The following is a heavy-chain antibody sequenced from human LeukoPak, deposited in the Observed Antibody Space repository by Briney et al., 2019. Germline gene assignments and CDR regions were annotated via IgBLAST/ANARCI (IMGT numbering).Heavy chain of an antibody. J-gene: IGHJ6*02. Sequence: PGGSLRLSCAASGFTFSSCWMSWVRQAPGKGLEWVANIKQDGSETYYVDSVKGRFTISRDNAKNSLFLQMNSLRAEDTAVYYCAREVFDFWSGYSCGMDVWGQGTTVTVSS. CDR2: IKQDGSET. CDR1: GFTFSSCW. D-gene: IGHD3-3*01. V-gene: IGHV3-7*03. CDR3: AREVFDFWSGYSCGMDV.